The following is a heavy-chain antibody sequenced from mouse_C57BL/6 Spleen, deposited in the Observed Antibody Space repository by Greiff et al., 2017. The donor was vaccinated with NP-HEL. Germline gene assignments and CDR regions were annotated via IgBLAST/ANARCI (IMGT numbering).Heavy chain of an antibody. CDR3: ARGGLPFYAMDY. CDR1: GYTFTSYW. V-gene: IGHV1-55*01. CDR2: IYPGSGST. D-gene: IGHD5-5*01. Sequence: QVQLQQPGAELVKPGASVKMSCKASGYTFTSYWITWVKPRPGQGLEWIGDIYPGSGSTNYNEKFKSKATLTVDTSSSTAYMQLSSRTSEDSAVYYCARGGLPFYAMDYWGQGTSVTVSS. J-gene: IGHJ4*01.